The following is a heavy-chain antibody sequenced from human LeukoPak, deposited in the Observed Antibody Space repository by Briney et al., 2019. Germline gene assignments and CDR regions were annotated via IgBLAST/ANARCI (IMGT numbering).Heavy chain of an antibody. CDR3: ARINYYGSGSQHIDY. J-gene: IGHJ4*02. D-gene: IGHD3-10*01. CDR2: IYYSGST. V-gene: IGHV4-39*07. CDR1: GGSISSSSYY. Sequence: PSETLSLTCTVSGGSISSSSYYWGWIRQPPGKGLEWIGSIYYSGSTYYNPSLKSRVTISVDTSKNQFSLKLSSVTAADTAVYYCARINYYGSGSQHIDYWGQGTLVTVSS.